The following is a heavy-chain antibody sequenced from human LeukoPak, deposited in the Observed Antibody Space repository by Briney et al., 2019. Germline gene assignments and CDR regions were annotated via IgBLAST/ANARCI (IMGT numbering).Heavy chain of an antibody. CDR2: ISRSGTII. CDR1: GFTFSGYE. CDR3: ARKYDFWRFDY. V-gene: IGHV3-48*03. Sequence: GGSLRLSCAASGFTFSGYEMNWVRQAPGKGLEWVSYISRSGTIISYADSVKGRFTISRDNAKNSLYLQMNSLRAEDTAVYYCARKYDFWRFDYWGQGTLVTVSS. J-gene: IGHJ4*02. D-gene: IGHD3-3*01.